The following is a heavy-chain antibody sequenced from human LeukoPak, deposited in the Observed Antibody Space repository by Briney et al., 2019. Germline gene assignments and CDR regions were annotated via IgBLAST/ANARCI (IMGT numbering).Heavy chain of an antibody. V-gene: IGHV3-33*01. CDR3: ARDAGDSSGWYGWFDP. Sequence: PGGSLRLSCAASGFTFSSYGMHWVRQAPGKGLEWVAVIWYDGSNKYYADSVKGRFTISRDNSKNTLYLQMNSLRAEDTAVYYCARDAGDSSGWYGWFDPWGQGTLVTVSS. CDR2: IWYDGSNK. J-gene: IGHJ5*02. D-gene: IGHD6-19*01. CDR1: GFTFSSYG.